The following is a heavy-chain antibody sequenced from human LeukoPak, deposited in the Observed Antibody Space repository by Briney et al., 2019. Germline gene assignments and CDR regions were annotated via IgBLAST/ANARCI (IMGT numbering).Heavy chain of an antibody. V-gene: IGHV3-53*05. J-gene: IGHJ4*02. Sequence: PGGSLRLSCAASGFTVSSNYMSWVRQAPGKGLEWVSVIYSGGSTYYADSVKGRFTISRDNSKNTLYLQMNSLRTEDTSVYYCARELATLTTSFDYWGQGTLVTVSS. D-gene: IGHD4-17*01. CDR3: ARELATLTTSFDY. CDR1: GFTVSSNY. CDR2: IYSGGST.